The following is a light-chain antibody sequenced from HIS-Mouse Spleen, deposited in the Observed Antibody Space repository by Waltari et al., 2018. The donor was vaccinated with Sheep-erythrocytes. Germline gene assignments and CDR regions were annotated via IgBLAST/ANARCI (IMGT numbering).Light chain of an antibody. CDR2: QES. V-gene: IGLV3-1*01. CDR3: QAWDSSTAV. J-gene: IGLJ2*01. Sequence: SYELTQPPSVSVSPGQTASITCSGDKLVDKYACWYQQKPGQSPVLVIYQESKRPSGIPERFAGSNSGNTATLTISGTQAMDEADYYCQAWDSSTAVFGGGTKLTVL. CDR1: KLVDKY.